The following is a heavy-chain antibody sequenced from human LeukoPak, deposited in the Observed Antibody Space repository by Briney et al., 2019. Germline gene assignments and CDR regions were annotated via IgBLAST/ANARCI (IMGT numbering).Heavy chain of an antibody. CDR3: ARQGPDFASGTDYYYYMDV. J-gene: IGHJ6*03. Sequence: SETLSLTCAVSGGSVSSIPYYWGWIRQPPGKGLEWIGSIFYTGNTYYNPSLKSRVTISVDTSKNQFSLRLSSVTAADTAAYYCARQGPDFASGTDYYYYMDVWGKGTTVTVSS. V-gene: IGHV4-39*01. D-gene: IGHD1-14*01. CDR2: IFYTGNT. CDR1: GGSVSSIPYY.